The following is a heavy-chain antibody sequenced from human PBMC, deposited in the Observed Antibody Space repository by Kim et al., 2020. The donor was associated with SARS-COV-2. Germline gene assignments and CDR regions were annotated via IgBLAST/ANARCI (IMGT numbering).Heavy chain of an antibody. CDR3: AKASYDSSGYYSLFDY. J-gene: IGHJ4*02. D-gene: IGHD3-22*01. CDR1: GFTFDDYA. CDR2: ISWNSGSI. Sequence: GGSLRLSCAASGFTFDDYAMHWVRQAPGKGLEWVSGISWNSGSIGYADSVKGRFTISRDNAKNSLYLQMNSLRAEDTALYYCAKASYDSSGYYSLFDYWGQGTLVTVSS. V-gene: IGHV3-9*01.